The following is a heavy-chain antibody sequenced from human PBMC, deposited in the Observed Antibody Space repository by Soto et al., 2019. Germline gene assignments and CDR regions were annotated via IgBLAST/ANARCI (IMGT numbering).Heavy chain of an antibody. J-gene: IGHJ4*02. CDR2: ISAYNGNT. D-gene: IGHD2-15*01. V-gene: IGHV1-18*01. Sequence: QVQLVQSGAEVKKPGASVKVSCKASGYTFSTSGISWVRQAPGQGLEWMGWISAYNGNTNNAQKLQGRVILTTDTSTSTAYMDLSSLRSDDTAVYYCARGPMMFSISYCSGEDCYLDSWGQGTLVTVSS. CDR1: GYTFSTSG. CDR3: ARGPMMFSISYCSGEDCYLDS.